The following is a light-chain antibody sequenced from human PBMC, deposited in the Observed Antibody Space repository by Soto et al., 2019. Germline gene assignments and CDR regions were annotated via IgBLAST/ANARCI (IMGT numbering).Light chain of an antibody. CDR2: GAS. CDR1: QGIGDE. CDR3: LQDYNFPWT. V-gene: IGKV1-6*01. J-gene: IGKJ1*01. Sequence: AIQMTQSPSSLSASVGDRVTITCRASQGIGDELGWYQQKPGKAPRLLIYGASTLQSGVPSRFSGSGSGTDFTLTISSLQPEDFATYFCLQDYNFPWTFVQGTKVEIK.